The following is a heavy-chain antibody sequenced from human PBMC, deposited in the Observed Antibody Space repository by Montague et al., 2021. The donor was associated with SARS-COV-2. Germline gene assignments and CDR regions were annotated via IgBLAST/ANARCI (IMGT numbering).Heavy chain of an antibody. CDR2: IYYSGST. Sequence: SETLSLTCAVSGGSIGSYYWSWIRQPPGKGLEWIGSIYYSGSTYYNPSLKSRVTISVDTSKNQFSLKLSSVTAADTAVYYCARQEYYYVSSGYGRMDWFDPWGQGTLVTVSS. V-gene: IGHV4-59*05. J-gene: IGHJ5*02. D-gene: IGHD3-22*01. CDR3: ARQEYYYVSSGYGRMDWFDP. CDR1: GGSIGSYY.